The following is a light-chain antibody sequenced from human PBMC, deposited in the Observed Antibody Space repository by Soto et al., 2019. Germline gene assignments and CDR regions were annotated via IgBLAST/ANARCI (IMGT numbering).Light chain of an antibody. V-gene: IGLV2-23*01. Sequence: QSALTQPASVSGSPGQSITISCTGTSSDVGSYNLVSWYQQHPGKAPKLMIYEGSKRASGVSNRFSGSKSGSTASLTISGLQAEDEADYYCCSYAGSSTWVFGGGTKLTV. CDR1: SSDVGSYNL. J-gene: IGLJ3*02. CDR3: CSYAGSSTWV. CDR2: EGS.